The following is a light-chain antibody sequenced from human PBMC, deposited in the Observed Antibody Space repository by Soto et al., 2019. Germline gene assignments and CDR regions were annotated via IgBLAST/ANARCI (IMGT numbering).Light chain of an antibody. V-gene: IGKV3-20*01. J-gene: IGKJ1*01. Sequence: EIVLTQSPGTLSLSPGERATLSCRASQSGSSSYLAWYQQKPGQAPRLLIYGASRRATGIPARFSGSGSETDFTLTISRLEPEDFAVYYCPQYGSSSSTFGQGTKVEIK. CDR3: PQYGSSSST. CDR2: GAS. CDR1: QSGSSSY.